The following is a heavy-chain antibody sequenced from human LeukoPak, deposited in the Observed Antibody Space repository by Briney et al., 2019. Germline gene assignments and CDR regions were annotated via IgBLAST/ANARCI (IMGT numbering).Heavy chain of an antibody. J-gene: IGHJ4*02. CDR1: GFTFSSYS. Sequence: GGSLRFSCAASGFTFSSYSMNWVRQAPGKGLEWVSSISSSSSYTYYADSVKGRFTISRDNAKNSLYLQMNSLRAEDTAMYYCARDRPSNRYCSSTSCYSANGYWGQGTLVTVSS. CDR2: ISSSSSYT. V-gene: IGHV3-21*01. D-gene: IGHD2-2*01. CDR3: ARDRPSNRYCSSTSCYSANGY.